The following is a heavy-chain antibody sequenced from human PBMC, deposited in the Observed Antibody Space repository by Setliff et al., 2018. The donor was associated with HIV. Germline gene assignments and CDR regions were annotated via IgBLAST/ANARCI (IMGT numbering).Heavy chain of an antibody. D-gene: IGHD3-10*01. CDR3: ARVEGSGSFYHYDS. J-gene: IGHJ4*02. Sequence: ASVKVSCKASGYTFSTYAMHWVRQAPGQSLEWMGWITTGNGNTKYSQKFQARVTITRDTSATTAYLDLSGLTSEDTAVYYCARVEGSGSFYHYDSWGQGTLVTVSS. CDR2: ITTGNGNT. V-gene: IGHV1-3*04. CDR1: GYTFSTYA.